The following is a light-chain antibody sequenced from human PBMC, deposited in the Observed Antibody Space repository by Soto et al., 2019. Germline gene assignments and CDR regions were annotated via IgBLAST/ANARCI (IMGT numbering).Light chain of an antibody. V-gene: IGKV1-39*01. CDR1: QRISNN. Sequence: DIQMTQSPASLSASVGDRVTITCRASQRISNNLNWYQQKPGKAPKLLIYGSTNLQSGVPSRFSGSGSGTEFTLTISGLQPEDIATYYCQQSFSILYTFGQGTKQGIK. CDR3: QQSFSILYT. J-gene: IGKJ2*01. CDR2: GST.